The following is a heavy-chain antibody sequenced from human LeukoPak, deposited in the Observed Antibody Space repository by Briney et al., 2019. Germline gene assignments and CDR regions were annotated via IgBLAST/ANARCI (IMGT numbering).Heavy chain of an antibody. Sequence: ASVKDSCKASGYTLTSYGISWVRPPLGQELEWMGWISAYNGNKNYAQKLQCRVTMTKVTSTSTAYMELRSLRSDDTAVYYGARDTGHDFWSGYFSNYYGMDVWGEGTTVTVSS. CDR1: GYTLTSYG. V-gene: IGHV1-18*01. D-gene: IGHD3-3*01. CDR2: ISAYNGNK. CDR3: ARDTGHDFWSGYFSNYYGMDV. J-gene: IGHJ6*04.